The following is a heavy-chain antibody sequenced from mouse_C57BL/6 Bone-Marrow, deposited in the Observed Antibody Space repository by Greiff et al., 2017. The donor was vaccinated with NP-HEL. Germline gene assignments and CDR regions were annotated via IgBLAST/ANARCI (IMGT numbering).Heavy chain of an antibody. Sequence: QVQLQQSGPELVKPGASVKISCKASGYAFSSSWMNWVKQRPGKGLEWIGRIYPGDGDTNYNGKFKGKATLTADKSSSTAYMQLSSRTSEDSAVYFCAMGGYYGSSFYWYFDVWGTGTTVTVSS. CDR3: AMGGYYGSSFYWYFDV. CDR2: IYPGDGDT. D-gene: IGHD1-1*01. V-gene: IGHV1-82*01. J-gene: IGHJ1*03. CDR1: GYAFSSSW.